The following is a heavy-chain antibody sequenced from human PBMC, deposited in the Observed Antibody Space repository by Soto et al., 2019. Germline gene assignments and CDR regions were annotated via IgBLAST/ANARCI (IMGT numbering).Heavy chain of an antibody. D-gene: IGHD3-3*01. V-gene: IGHV3-30-3*01. CDR1: GFTFSAYA. J-gene: IGHJ6*04. CDR2: ISFDGGTL. CDR3: TTVGVRGGSYGYDYFGMEV. Sequence: LRLSCAASGFTFSAYAMHWVRQAPGKGLEWVALISFDGGTLYYPDSMKGRFTISRDNSKNTLYLQMNGLRPEDTAVYYCTTVGVRGGSYGYDYFGMEVWGKGTKVTVSS.